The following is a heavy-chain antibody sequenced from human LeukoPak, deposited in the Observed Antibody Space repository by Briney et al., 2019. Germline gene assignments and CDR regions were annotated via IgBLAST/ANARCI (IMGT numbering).Heavy chain of an antibody. J-gene: IGHJ4*02. D-gene: IGHD3-22*01. CDR1: GGTFSSYA. Sequence: GASVKVSCKASGGTFSSYAISWVRQAPGQGLEWMGGIIPIFGTANYAQKFQGRVTITADESTSTAYMELSSLRSEDTAVYYCASTPQYYYDSSGYFYWGQGTLVTVSS. CDR2: IIPIFGTA. CDR3: ASTPQYYYDSSGYFY. V-gene: IGHV1-69*13.